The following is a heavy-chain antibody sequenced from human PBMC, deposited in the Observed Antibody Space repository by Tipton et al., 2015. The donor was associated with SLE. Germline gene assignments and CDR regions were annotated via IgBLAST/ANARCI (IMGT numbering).Heavy chain of an antibody. J-gene: IGHJ4*02. CDR2: IHDSGSS. CDR1: GGSISSSY. D-gene: IGHD3-16*02. Sequence: TLSLTCSVSGGSISSSYWSWIRQSPGKGLEWIGDIHDSGSSNYNPSLKSRVTISVDTSKNQISLNLSSVTAADTAVYYCARGRVDYIRGSYRPSSFDYWGQGTQVTVSS. CDR3: ARGRVDYIRGSYRPSSFDY. V-gene: IGHV4-34*01.